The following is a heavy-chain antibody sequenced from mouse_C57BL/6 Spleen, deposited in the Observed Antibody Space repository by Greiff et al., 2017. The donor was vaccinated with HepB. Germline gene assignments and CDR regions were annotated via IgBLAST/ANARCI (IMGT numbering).Heavy chain of an antibody. J-gene: IGHJ2*01. D-gene: IGHD1-1*01. V-gene: IGHV1-67*01. Sequence: VQLQQSGAELVRPGVSVKLSCKGSGYTFTDYAMHWVKQSHAKSLEWIGVISTYYGDASYNQKFKDKATMTVDTSSSTAYMELARLTSEDSAVYYCARGRIYYYGSSFDDWGQGTTLTVAS. CDR3: ARGRIYYYGSSFDD. CDR1: GYTFTDYA. CDR2: ISTYYGDA.